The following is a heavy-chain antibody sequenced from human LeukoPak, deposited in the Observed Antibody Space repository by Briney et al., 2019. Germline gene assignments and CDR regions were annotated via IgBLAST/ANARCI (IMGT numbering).Heavy chain of an antibody. CDR2: IYHSGST. J-gene: IGHJ3*02. CDR1: GGSISSSNW. Sequence: SETLSLTCAVSGGSISSSNWWSWVRQPPGKGLEWIGEIYHSGSTNYNPSLKSRVTISVDTSKNQFSLKLSSVTAADTAVYYCARVGGSSLHDAFDIWGQGTMVTVSS. D-gene: IGHD2-2*01. CDR3: ARVGGSSLHDAFDI. V-gene: IGHV4-4*02.